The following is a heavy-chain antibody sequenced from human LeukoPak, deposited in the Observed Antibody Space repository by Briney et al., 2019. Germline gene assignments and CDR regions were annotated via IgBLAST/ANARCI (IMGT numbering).Heavy chain of an antibody. J-gene: IGHJ4*02. Sequence: GASVKVSCKASGYTFTSYGISWVRQAPGQGLEWMGWISAYNGNTSYAQKFQGRVTMTRDTSTSTVYMELSSLRSEDTAVYYCASGSYSPLYYFDYWGQGTLVTVSS. CDR3: ASGSYSPLYYFDY. CDR1: GYTFTSYG. D-gene: IGHD1-26*01. CDR2: ISAYNGNT. V-gene: IGHV1-18*01.